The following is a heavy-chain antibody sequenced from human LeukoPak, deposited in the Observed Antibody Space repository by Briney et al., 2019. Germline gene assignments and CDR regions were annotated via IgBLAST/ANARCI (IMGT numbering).Heavy chain of an antibody. CDR1: GFTVSSNY. Sequence: GGSLRLSCAASGFTVSSNYMSWVRQAPGKGLERVSVIYSGGSTYYADSVKGRFTISRDDSKNTLYLQMNSLRAEDTAVYYCARSQQWLDFDYWGQGTLVTVSS. CDR2: IYSGGST. CDR3: ARSQQWLDFDY. D-gene: IGHD6-19*01. V-gene: IGHV3-66*01. J-gene: IGHJ4*02.